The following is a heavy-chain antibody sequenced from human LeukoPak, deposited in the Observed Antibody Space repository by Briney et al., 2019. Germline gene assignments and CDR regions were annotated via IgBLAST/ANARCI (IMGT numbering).Heavy chain of an antibody. Sequence: GGSLRLSCAASGFTFSTYWMSWVRQAPGKGLEWVANIKPDGSEKYYVDSVKGRFTISRDNSKNTLYLQMNSLRAEDTAVYYCAKGASGSYLGDYWGQGTLVIVSS. J-gene: IGHJ4*02. CDR2: IKPDGSEK. CDR1: GFTFSTYW. D-gene: IGHD1-26*01. CDR3: AKGASGSYLGDY. V-gene: IGHV3-7*03.